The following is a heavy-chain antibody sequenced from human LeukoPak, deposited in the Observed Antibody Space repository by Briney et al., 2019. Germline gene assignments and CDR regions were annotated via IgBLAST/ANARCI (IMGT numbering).Heavy chain of an antibody. CDR3: ARSYGSGSYYNNWFDP. J-gene: IGHJ5*02. D-gene: IGHD3-10*01. CDR2: IIPIFGTA. V-gene: IGHV1-69*05. CDR1: GGTFSSYA. Sequence: AASVKVSCKASGGTFSSYAISWVRQAPGQGLEWMGGIIPIFGTANYAQKFQGRVTMTRDTSTSTVYMELSSLRSEDTAVYYCARSYGSGSYYNNWFDPWGQGTLVTVSS.